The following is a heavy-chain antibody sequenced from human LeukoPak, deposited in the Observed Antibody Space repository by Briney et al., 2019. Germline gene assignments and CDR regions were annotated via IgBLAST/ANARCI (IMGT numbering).Heavy chain of an antibody. CDR2: TNHSGST. CDR1: GGSFSGYY. V-gene: IGHV4-34*01. CDR3: ARGGGYYDYVWGSYRHLDY. Sequence: PSETLSLTCAVYGGSFSGYYWSWIRQPPGKGLEWIGETNHSGSTNYNPSLKSRVTISVDTSKNQFSLKLSSVTAADTAVYYCARGGGYYDYVWGSYRHLDYWGQGTLVTVSS. J-gene: IGHJ4*02. D-gene: IGHD3-16*02.